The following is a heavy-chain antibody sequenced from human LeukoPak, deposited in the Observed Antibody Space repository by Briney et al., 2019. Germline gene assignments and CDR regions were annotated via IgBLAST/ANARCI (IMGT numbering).Heavy chain of an antibody. D-gene: IGHD2-15*01. Sequence: GASVKVSCKASGYTFTSYGISWVRQAPGQGLEWMGWISAYNGNTNYAQKLQGRVTMTTDTSTSTAYMALRSLRSDDTAVYYCARPSRDIVVVVAATEDDAFDIWGQGTMVTVSS. CDR1: GYTFTSYG. CDR3: ARPSRDIVVVVAATEDDAFDI. J-gene: IGHJ3*02. V-gene: IGHV1-18*01. CDR2: ISAYNGNT.